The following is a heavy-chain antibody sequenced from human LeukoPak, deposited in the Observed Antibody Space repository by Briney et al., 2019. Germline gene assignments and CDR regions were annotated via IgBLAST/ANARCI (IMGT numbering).Heavy chain of an antibody. J-gene: IGHJ4*02. CDR3: AKGSWSGGRYYFDY. CDR2: ITSSGGST. Sequence: GGSLRLSCAASGFTFSDHYMDWVRQAPGKGLEWISSITSSGGSTDYADSVKGRFTISRDNSKNTLSLQMDSLRAEDMAVYYCAKGSWSGGRYYFDYWGQGTLVTVSS. CDR1: GFTFSDHY. V-gene: IGHV3-23*01. D-gene: IGHD3-10*01.